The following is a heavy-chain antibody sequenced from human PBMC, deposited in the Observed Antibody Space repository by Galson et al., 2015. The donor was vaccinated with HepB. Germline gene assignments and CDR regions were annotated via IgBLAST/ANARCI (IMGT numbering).Heavy chain of an antibody. CDR2: ISFDGNNK. CDR1: GFIFSSYG. J-gene: IGHJ6*03. V-gene: IGHV3-30*18. CDR3: AKEGYSFGFFAERYYYYYMDV. Sequence: SLRLSCAASGFIFSSYGMHWVRLAPGKGLEWVAVISFDGNNKYYADSVKGRFTISRDSSNNTLFLHMNSLRAEDTAVYYCAKEGYSFGFFAERYYYYYMDVWGKGTTVTVSS. D-gene: IGHD5-18*01.